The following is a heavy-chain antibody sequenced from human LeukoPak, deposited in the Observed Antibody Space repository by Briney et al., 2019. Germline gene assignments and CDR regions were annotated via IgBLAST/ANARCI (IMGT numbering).Heavy chain of an antibody. D-gene: IGHD3-9*01. Sequence: SETLSLTCAVYGGSFSGYYWSWIRQPPGKGLAWIGEINHSGSTNYNPSLKSRVTIPVDTSKNQFSLKLSSVTAADTAVYYCARAPTLLRYFDWLSDVWGKGTTVTVSS. CDR3: ARAPTLLRYFDWLSDV. CDR2: INHSGST. CDR1: GGSFSGYY. V-gene: IGHV4-34*01. J-gene: IGHJ6*04.